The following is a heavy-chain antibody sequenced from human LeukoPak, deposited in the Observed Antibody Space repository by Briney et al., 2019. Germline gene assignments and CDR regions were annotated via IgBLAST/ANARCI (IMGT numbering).Heavy chain of an antibody. V-gene: IGHV1-18*01. Sequence: GASVKVSCKASGGTFDNYAISWVRQAPGQGLEWMGWISAYNGNTNYAQKLQGRVTMTTDTSTSTAYMELRSLRSDDTAVYYCASGVWWLQLGAFDIWGQGTMVTVSS. CDR2: ISAYNGNT. J-gene: IGHJ3*02. CDR1: GGTFDNYA. D-gene: IGHD5-12*01. CDR3: ASGVWWLQLGAFDI.